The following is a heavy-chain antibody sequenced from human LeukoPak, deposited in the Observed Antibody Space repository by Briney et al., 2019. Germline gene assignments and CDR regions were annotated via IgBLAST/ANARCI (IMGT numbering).Heavy chain of an antibody. CDR1: GGSISSGGYS. CDR2: IYHSGST. V-gene: IGHV4-30-2*01. J-gene: IGHJ5*02. CDR3: ARAMDTTGWYQRGSWFDP. Sequence: TSETLSLTCAVSGGSISSGGYSWSWIRQPPGKGLEWIGYIYHSGSTYYNPSLKSRVTISVDTSKNQFSLSLSSLTAADTAVYYCARAMDTTGWYQRGSWFDPWGQGILVTVSS. D-gene: IGHD6-19*01.